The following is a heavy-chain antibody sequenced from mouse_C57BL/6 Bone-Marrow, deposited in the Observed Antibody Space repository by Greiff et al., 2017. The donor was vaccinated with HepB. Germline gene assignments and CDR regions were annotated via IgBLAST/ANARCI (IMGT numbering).Heavy chain of an antibody. J-gene: IGHJ4*01. D-gene: IGHD2-12*01. Sequence: EVHLVESGGGLVQPGESLKLSCESNEYEFPSHDMSWVRKTPEKRLELVAAINSDGGSTYYPDTMERRFIISRDNTKKTLYLQMSSLRSEDTALYYCARHEGDTTGDYAMDYWGQGTSVTVSS. CDR2: INSDGGST. CDR3: ARHEGDTTGDYAMDY. CDR1: EYEFPSHD. V-gene: IGHV5-2*01.